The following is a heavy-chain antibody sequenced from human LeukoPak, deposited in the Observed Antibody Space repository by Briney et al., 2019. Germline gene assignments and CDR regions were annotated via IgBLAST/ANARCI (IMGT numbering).Heavy chain of an antibody. J-gene: IGHJ4*02. CDR2: ISYDGSNK. D-gene: IGHD6-19*01. CDR3: AKDLLGLEDY. CDR1: GFTFSSYG. Sequence: PGGSLRLSCAASGFTFSSYGMHWVRQAPGKGLEWVAVISYDGSNKYYADSVKGRFTISRDNSKNTLYLQMNSLRAEDTAVYYCAKDLLGLEDYWGQGTLVTVSS. V-gene: IGHV3-30*18.